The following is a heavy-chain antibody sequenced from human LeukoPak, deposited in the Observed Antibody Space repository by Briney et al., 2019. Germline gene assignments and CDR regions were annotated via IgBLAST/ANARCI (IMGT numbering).Heavy chain of an antibody. V-gene: IGHV3-33*01. J-gene: IGHJ4*02. D-gene: IGHD3-22*01. CDR3: ARDPGNSSGYYFDY. CDR2: IWYDGSNK. Sequence: GGSLRLSCAASGFTFSSYGMHWVRQAPGEGLEWVAVIWYDGSNKYYADSVKGRFPISRDNSKNTLYLQMNSLRAEDTAVYYCARDPGNSSGYYFDYWGQGTLVTVSS. CDR1: GFTFSSYG.